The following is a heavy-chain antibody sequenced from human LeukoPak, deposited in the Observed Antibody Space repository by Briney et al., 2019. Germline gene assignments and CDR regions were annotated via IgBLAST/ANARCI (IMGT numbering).Heavy chain of an antibody. D-gene: IGHD2-8*01. Sequence: SETLSLTCTVSGGSISSYYWSWIRQPPGKGLEWIGSIYHSGSTYYNPSLKSRVTISVDTSKNQFSLKLSSVTAADTAVYYCARGYCTNAVCSLGPTQAWGQGTLVTVSS. CDR3: ARGYCTNAVCSLGPTQA. CDR2: IYHSGST. J-gene: IGHJ4*02. V-gene: IGHV4-59*08. CDR1: GGSISSYY.